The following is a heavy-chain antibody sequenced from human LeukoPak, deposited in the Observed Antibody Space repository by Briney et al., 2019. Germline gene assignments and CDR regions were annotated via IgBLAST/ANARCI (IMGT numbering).Heavy chain of an antibody. CDR1: GYTFTSYY. CDR2: INPGGGST. J-gene: IGHJ3*02. CDR3: ARDLGYGGKSDAFDI. Sequence: ASVKVSCKASGYTFTSYYMHWVRQAPGQGLEWMGIINPGGGSTSYAQKFQGRVTMTRDMSTSTVYMELSSLRSEDTAVYYCARDLGYGGKSDAFDIWGQGTMVTVSS. D-gene: IGHD4-23*01. V-gene: IGHV1-46*01.